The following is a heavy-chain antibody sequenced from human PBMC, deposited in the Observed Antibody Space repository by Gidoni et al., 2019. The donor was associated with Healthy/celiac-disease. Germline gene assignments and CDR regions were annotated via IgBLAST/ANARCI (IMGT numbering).Heavy chain of an antibody. D-gene: IGHD4-17*01. CDR1: GYSFTSYW. Sequence: EVQLVQSGAEVKKPGESLKISGKGSGYSFTSYWIGWVRKMPGQGLEWMGIIYPGDSDTRYSPSFQGQVTISADKSISTAYLQWSSLKASDTAMYYCARFAYGDYVGYYYGMDVWGQGTTVTVSS. J-gene: IGHJ6*02. V-gene: IGHV5-51*03. CDR3: ARFAYGDYVGYYYGMDV. CDR2: IYPGDSDT.